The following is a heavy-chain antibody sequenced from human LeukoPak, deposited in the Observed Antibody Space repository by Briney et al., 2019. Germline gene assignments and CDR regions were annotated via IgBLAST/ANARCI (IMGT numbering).Heavy chain of an antibody. Sequence: GGSLRLSCAASGFTVSNNYMSWVRQAPGKGLEWVSVIYSGDNTYYVESVKDRFTISRDNSKNALFLQMNRLRAEDTAVYYCAGRRVLDASFDYWGQGTLVTVSS. J-gene: IGHJ4*02. V-gene: IGHV3-66*02. CDR3: AGRRVLDASFDY. D-gene: IGHD3-16*01. CDR1: GFTVSNNY. CDR2: IYSGDNT.